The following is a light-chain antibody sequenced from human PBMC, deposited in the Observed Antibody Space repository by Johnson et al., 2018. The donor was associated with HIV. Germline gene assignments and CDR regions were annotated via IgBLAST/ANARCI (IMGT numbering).Light chain of an antibody. Sequence: HSVLSQPPSVSAAPGQKLTISCSGSSSNIGNNYVSWYQQLLGTAPKVLIYDNNKRPSGIPDRFSGSKSGTSATLGITGLQTGDEADYYCGTWDSSLSAYVFGTGTKVTVL. CDR1: SSNIGNNY. CDR3: GTWDSSLSAYV. J-gene: IGLJ1*01. CDR2: DNN. V-gene: IGLV1-51*01.